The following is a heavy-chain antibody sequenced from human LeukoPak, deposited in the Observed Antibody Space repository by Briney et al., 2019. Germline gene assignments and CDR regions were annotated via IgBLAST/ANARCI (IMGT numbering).Heavy chain of an antibody. J-gene: IGHJ4*02. Sequence: GGSLRLSCAASGFTFSSYTMDWVRQAPGKGLEWVSSISSSSSYIYYADSVRGRFTISRDNAKNSLHLQMNSLRAEDTALYFCAREGLYSGSASSDLDYWGQGTLVTVSS. CDR2: ISSSSSYI. CDR1: GFTFSSYT. CDR3: AREGLYSGSASSDLDY. V-gene: IGHV3-21*01. D-gene: IGHD3-10*01.